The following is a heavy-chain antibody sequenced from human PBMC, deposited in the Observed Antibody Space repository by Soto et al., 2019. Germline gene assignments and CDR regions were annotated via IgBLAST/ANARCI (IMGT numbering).Heavy chain of an antibody. D-gene: IGHD5-12*01. CDR2: IKQDGSEK. V-gene: IGHV3-7*05. J-gene: IGHJ6*02. CDR3: ARGPGGYDAGEQVYYYYGMDV. Sequence: PGGSLRLSCAASGFTFSSYWMSWVRQAPGKGLEWVANIKQDGSEKYYVDSVKGRFTISRDNAKNSLYLQMNSLRAEDTAVYYCARGPGGYDAGEQVYYYYGMDVWGQGTTVTVSS. CDR1: GFTFSSYW.